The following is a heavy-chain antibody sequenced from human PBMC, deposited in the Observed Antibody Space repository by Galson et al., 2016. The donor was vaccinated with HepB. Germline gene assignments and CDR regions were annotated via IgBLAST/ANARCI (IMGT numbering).Heavy chain of an antibody. J-gene: IGHJ4*02. Sequence: SLRLSCAASGFTFSHYTMDWVRQAPGKGLEYVSAIGSDGSTTYYTDSVKGRFTISRDNSKNTMYLQMSSLRAEDTAVYYCVRGGDTSGYDHFDYWGQGTLVTVSS. CDR1: GFTFSHYT. D-gene: IGHD3-22*01. CDR3: VRGGDTSGYDHFDY. CDR2: IGSDGSTT. V-gene: IGHV3-64D*06.